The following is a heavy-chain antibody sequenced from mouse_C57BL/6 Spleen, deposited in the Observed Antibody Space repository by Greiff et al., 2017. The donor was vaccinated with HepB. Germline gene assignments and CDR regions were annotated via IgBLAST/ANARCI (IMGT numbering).Heavy chain of an antibody. CDR1: GSPFPSST. CDR3: ARYGTAFDY. J-gene: IGHJ2*01. Sequence: VRLQRSGAELAGPGASVKISCKASGSPFPSSTMHWVNQRPGRGLDWIGSINPSSGFPKYNQKFKDKATLPADKPSSTAYMQLRSLTSEDSAVYYCARYGTAFDYWGQGTTLTVSS. D-gene: IGHD1-1*01. V-gene: IGHV1-4*01. CDR2: INPSSGFP.